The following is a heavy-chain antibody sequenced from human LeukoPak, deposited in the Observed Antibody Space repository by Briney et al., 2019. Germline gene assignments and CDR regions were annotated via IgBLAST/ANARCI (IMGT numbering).Heavy chain of an antibody. CDR1: GFTFSRYT. Sequence: GRFLRLSCAASGFTFSRYTMHWVRQAPGKGLEWVAVILYNGSKKYYAESVEGRFTISRDNSKNTLSLQMNSLRVEDTAVYYCVRDNYGSILEGWGQGTLVSVSS. CDR3: VRDNYGSILEG. V-gene: IGHV3-30*04. CDR2: ILYNGSKK. J-gene: IGHJ4*02. D-gene: IGHD6-13*01.